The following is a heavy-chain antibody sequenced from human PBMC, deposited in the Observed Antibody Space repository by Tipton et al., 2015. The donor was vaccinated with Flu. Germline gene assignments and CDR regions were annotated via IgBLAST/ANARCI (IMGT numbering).Heavy chain of an antibody. Sequence: LRLSCIVSGDSISSTIYYWGWVRRPPGKGLEWIGNICPGSPYYNPSLRSRVTMSIDRSNVQFSLRLTSVTAADTAVYFCARRDFSNYVSDPKSWFDPWGQGILVTVSP. CDR1: GDSISSTIYY. CDR2: ICPGSP. J-gene: IGHJ5*02. CDR3: ARRDFSNYVSDPKSWFDP. D-gene: IGHD4-11*01. V-gene: IGHV4-39*07.